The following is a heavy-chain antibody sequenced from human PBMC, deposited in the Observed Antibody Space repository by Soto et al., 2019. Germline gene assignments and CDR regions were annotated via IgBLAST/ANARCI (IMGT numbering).Heavy chain of an antibody. CDR1: GGTFSSHA. D-gene: IGHD2-15*01. CDR2: IIPIFGPA. V-gene: IGHV1-69*06. CDR3: ARDSPSHCSESCCFGEYWYFDI. Sequence: QVQLVQSGAEVKKPGSSVKISCKPSGGTFSSHAYSWVRQAPGQGLEWMGGIIPIFGPANYAQKFQVRVTITADKSPRKAFMELSGLISADTAVYYCARDSPSHCSESCCFGEYWYFDIWGRGTLVIVSS. J-gene: IGHJ2*01.